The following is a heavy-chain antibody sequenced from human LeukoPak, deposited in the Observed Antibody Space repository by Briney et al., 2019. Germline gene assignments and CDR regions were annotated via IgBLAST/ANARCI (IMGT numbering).Heavy chain of an antibody. D-gene: IGHD1-1*01. V-gene: IGHV1-2*02. Sequence: GSVKVSCKASGYTITSYYRHWVRQAPGQGLEWMGWINPNSGDTNYAQKFQGRVTMTRDTSINTAFMELSRLRSDDTAVYYCARDRHWNQGNFDYWGQGTLVTVSS. J-gene: IGHJ4*02. CDR1: GYTITSYY. CDR2: INPNSGDT. CDR3: ARDRHWNQGNFDY.